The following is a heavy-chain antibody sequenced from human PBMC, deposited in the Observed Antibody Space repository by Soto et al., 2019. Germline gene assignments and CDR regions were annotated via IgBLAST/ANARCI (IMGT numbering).Heavy chain of an antibody. V-gene: IGHV1-2*04. Sequence: GASVKVSCKASGYTFTGYYMHWVRQAPGQGLEWMGWINPNSGGTNYAQKFQGWVTMTRDTSISTAYMELSRLRSDDTAVYYCARDGIPGSWYGSALFDYWGQGTLVTVSS. CDR3: ARDGIPGSWYGSALFDY. CDR1: GYTFTGYY. J-gene: IGHJ4*02. CDR2: INPNSGGT. D-gene: IGHD6-13*01.